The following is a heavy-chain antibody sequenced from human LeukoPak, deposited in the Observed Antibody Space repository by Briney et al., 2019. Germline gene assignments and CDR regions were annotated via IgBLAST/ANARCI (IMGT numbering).Heavy chain of an antibody. CDR3: VKAKIIDRWEPFDY. CDR1: GFTFSDYA. V-gene: IGHV3-64D*06. Sequence: PGGSLRLSCSASGFTFSDYALHWVRQAPGKGLEYLSSINYKASSTYYADSVKGRFTISRDNSKNTLYLQMSSLRVEDTAVYYCVKAKIIDRWEPFDYWGQGTLVTVSS. D-gene: IGHD1-14*01. J-gene: IGHJ4*02. CDR2: INYKASST.